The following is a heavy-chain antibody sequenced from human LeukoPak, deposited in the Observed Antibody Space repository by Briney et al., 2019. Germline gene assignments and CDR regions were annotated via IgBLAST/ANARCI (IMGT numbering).Heavy chain of an antibody. CDR3: ARGGFGVVPPVGFGY. Sequence: SVKVSCKASGGTFSSYAISWVRQAPGQGLEWMGGIIPIFGTANYAQKFQGRVTITADESTSTAYMELSSLRSEDTAVYYCARGGFGVVPPVGFGYWGQGTLVAVSS. V-gene: IGHV1-69*13. D-gene: IGHD3-3*01. CDR2: IIPIFGTA. J-gene: IGHJ4*02. CDR1: GGTFSSYA.